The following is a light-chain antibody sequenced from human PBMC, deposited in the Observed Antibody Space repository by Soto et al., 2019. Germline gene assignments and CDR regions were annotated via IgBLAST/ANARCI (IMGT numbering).Light chain of an antibody. CDR3: QQRSNWPRT. Sequence: EIVLTQSPATLSLSPGQRATLSCRASQSVSIYVAWYQQKPGQAPRLLICDASSRATGIPARFSGSGSGTDFTLTISSLEPDEFAGYYCQQRSNWPRTFGGGTKGEIK. J-gene: IGKJ4*01. CDR1: QSVSIY. CDR2: DAS. V-gene: IGKV3-11*01.